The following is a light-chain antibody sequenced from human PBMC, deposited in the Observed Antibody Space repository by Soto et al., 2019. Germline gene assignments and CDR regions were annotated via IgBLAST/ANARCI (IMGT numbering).Light chain of an antibody. J-gene: IGLJ1*01. CDR2: DVS. Sequence: QSVLTQPAAVSGSPGQSITFSCTGTRGDVGSFNYVSWYQLHPGKAPKLVIYDVSSRPSGVSSRFSGSKSGNTASLSISGLQAEDEGDYYCASYSTGDTLYVFGSGTKV. V-gene: IGLV2-14*01. CDR3: ASYSTGDTLYV. CDR1: RGDVGSFNY.